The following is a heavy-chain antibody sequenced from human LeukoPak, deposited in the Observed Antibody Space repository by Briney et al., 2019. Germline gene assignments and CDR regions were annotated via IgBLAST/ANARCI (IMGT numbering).Heavy chain of an antibody. CDR3: ARGTAGSGYDYYFDY. J-gene: IGHJ4*02. Sequence: ASVKVSRKASGYTFTSYGISWVRQAPGQGLEWMGWISAYNGNINYAQKLQGRVTMTTDTSTSTAYMELRSLRSDDTAVYYCARGTAGSGYDYYFDYWGQGTLVTVSS. D-gene: IGHD5-12*01. V-gene: IGHV1-18*01. CDR1: GYTFTSYG. CDR2: ISAYNGNI.